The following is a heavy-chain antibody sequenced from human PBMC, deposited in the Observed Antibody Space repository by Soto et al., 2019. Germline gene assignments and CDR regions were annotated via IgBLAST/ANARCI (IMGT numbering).Heavy chain of an antibody. Sequence: QVQLVQSGAEVKKPGASVKVSCKASGYTFTSYGISWVRQAPGQGLEWMGWISAYNGNTNYAQKLKGRATMTTDTSTSTAYMELRSLRSDDTAVYYCARGVAEDIVVVVAATVFDYWGQGTLVTGSS. J-gene: IGHJ4*02. V-gene: IGHV1-18*01. D-gene: IGHD2-15*01. CDR3: ARGVAEDIVVVVAATVFDY. CDR2: ISAYNGNT. CDR1: GYTFTSYG.